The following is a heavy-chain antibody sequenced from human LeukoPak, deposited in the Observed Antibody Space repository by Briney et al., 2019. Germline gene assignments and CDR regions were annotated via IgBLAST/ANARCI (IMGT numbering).Heavy chain of an antibody. D-gene: IGHD1-26*01. CDR1: GGSISSSSYY. Sequence: PSETLSLTCTVSGGSISSSSYYWGWIRQPPGKGLEWIGSIYYSGSTYYNPSLKSRVTISVDTSKNQFSLKLSSVTAADAAVYYCASHLGVGATVYYDYWGQGTLVTVSS. J-gene: IGHJ4*02. CDR2: IYYSGST. CDR3: ASHLGVGATVYYDY. V-gene: IGHV4-39*07.